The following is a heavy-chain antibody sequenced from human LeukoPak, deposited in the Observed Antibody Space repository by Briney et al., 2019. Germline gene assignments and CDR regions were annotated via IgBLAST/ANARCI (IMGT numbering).Heavy chain of an antibody. CDR3: AKDSRTSLTGDYYYGMDV. J-gene: IGHJ6*02. V-gene: IGHV3-23*01. D-gene: IGHD3-9*01. CDR1: GFTFSSYA. CDR2: ISGSGGST. Sequence: GGSLRLSCAASGFTFSSYAMSWVRQAPGKGLEWVSAISGSGGSTYYADSVKGRFTISRDNSKNTLYLQMNSPRAEDTAVYYCAKDSRTSLTGDYYYGMDVWGQGTTVTVSS.